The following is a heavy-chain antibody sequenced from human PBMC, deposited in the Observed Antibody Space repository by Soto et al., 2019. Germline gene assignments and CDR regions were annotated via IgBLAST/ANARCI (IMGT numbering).Heavy chain of an antibody. CDR2: INQDGSER. CDR1: GFTFSTYW. J-gene: IGHJ4*02. Sequence: EVQLVESGGGLVQPGGSLRLPCAASGFTFSTYWMTWVRQPPGKGLEWVASINQDGSERYYVDSVRGRFTISRDDAMHPLYLQTNSLRDGDTGVDFCVCRGYFFVCWGQGTRVTVSP. CDR3: VCRGYFFVC. V-gene: IGHV3-7*01. D-gene: IGHD2-15*01.